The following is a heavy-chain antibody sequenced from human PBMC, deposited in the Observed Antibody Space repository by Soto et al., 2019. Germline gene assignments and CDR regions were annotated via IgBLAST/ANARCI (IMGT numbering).Heavy chain of an antibody. V-gene: IGHV1-8*01. Sequence: ASVKVSCKTSGYTFTNYDINWVRQATGQGLEWMGWMNPKSGNTGYAQKFQGRVSMTMSASITTAYMELSSLRSEDTAIYYCARVYGDPDYWGQGTLVTVSS. CDR2: MNPKSGNT. D-gene: IGHD4-17*01. CDR1: GYTFTNYD. CDR3: ARVYGDPDY. J-gene: IGHJ4*02.